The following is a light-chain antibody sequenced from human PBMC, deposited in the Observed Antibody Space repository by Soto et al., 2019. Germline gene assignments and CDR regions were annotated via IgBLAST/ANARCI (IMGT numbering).Light chain of an antibody. V-gene: IGKV1-39*01. J-gene: IGKJ2*01. CDR3: QQSYSTPHT. CDR1: QISSSY. CDR2: AAS. Sequence: DIQMTQSPSSLSASVGDSVTITCRASQISSSYLNWYQQKPGKAPKLLIYAASSLQSGVPSRFSGSGSGTDFTLTISSLQPEDFAIYYCQQSYSTPHTFGQGTKLEIK.